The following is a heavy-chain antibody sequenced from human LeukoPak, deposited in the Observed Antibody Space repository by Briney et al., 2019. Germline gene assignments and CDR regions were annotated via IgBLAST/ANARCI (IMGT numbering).Heavy chain of an antibody. D-gene: IGHD3-3*01. V-gene: IGHV3-23*01. CDR2: ITGNGGTT. CDR3: AKDDGLIRFGD. J-gene: IGHJ4*02. CDR1: GFSFSSYA. Sequence: PGGSLRLSCAASGFSFSSYAMNWVRQAPGKGLEWVSGITGNGGTTFYADSVKGRFTIFRENSKNTLYLQMNSLRAEDTAVYYCAKDDGLIRFGDWGQGTQVTVSS.